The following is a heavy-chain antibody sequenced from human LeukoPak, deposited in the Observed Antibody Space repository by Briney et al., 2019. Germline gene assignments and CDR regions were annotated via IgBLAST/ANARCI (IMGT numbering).Heavy chain of an antibody. CDR3: ARDEPRGSGSYHSYYYYGMDV. J-gene: IGHJ6*04. V-gene: IGHV1-69*06. D-gene: IGHD3-10*01. CDR1: GGTFSSYA. CDR2: IIPIFGTA. Sequence: GSSVKVSCKASGGTFSSYAISWVRQAPGQGLEWMGGIIPIFGTANYAQKFQGRVTIIADKSTSTAYMELSSLRSEDTAVYYCARDEPRGSGSYHSYYYYGMDVWGKGTTVTVSS.